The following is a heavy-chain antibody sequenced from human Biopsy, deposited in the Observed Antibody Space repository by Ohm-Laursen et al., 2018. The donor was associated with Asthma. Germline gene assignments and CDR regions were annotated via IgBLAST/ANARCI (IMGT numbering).Heavy chain of an antibody. CDR1: GGSISNSNYY. D-gene: IGHD6-19*01. V-gene: IGHV4-39*01. J-gene: IGHJ6*02. CDR2: LHYSGSPYYT. Sequence: SETLSLTCTVPGGSISNSNYYWGWIRQSPGKGLEWIGSLHYSGSPYYTFYNPSLESRVTISLDAFKNEFSMRLTYVTAADTAKYYCVRQSGYRSGWPKLLFVYYGMDVWGPGTTVTVSS. CDR3: VRQSGYRSGWPKLLFVYYGMDV.